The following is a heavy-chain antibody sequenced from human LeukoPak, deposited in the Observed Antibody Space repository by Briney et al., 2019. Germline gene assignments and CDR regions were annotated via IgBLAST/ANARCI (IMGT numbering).Heavy chain of an antibody. J-gene: IGHJ6*03. Sequence: GGSLRLSCAASTFTFSSYAMNWVRQAPGKGLERVSAISGSGGSTYYADSVKGRFTISRDNSKNTLYLQMNSLRAEDTAIYYCAKDSLVATRFDYYYDMDVWGKGTTVTVSS. CDR3: AKDSLVATRFDYYYDMDV. CDR2: ISGSGGST. D-gene: IGHD2-15*01. V-gene: IGHV3-23*01. CDR1: TFTFSSYA.